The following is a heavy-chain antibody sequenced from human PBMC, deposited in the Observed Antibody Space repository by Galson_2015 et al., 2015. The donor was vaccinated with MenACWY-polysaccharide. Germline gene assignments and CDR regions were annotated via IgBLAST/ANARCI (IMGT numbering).Heavy chain of an antibody. Sequence: SLRLSCAASGLRFSGSGMHWVRQAPGKGLEWVAVIQYDAVYIQYLDSVKGRFSVSRDNSKSTLYLEMNNLRAEDTALYYCAREGSRIVFHAFDTWGQGTMVIVSS. V-gene: IGHV3-33*01. CDR3: AREGSRIVFHAFDT. D-gene: IGHD3-10*02. CDR1: GLRFSGSG. J-gene: IGHJ3*02. CDR2: IQYDAVYI.